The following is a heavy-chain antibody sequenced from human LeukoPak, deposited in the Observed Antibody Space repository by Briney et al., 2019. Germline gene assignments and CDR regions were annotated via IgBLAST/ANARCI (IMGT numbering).Heavy chain of an antibody. Sequence: SETLSLTCTVSGGSISSDYWSWIRQPAGKGLEWIGRIYTSGSTYYNPSLKSRVTMSVDTSKNQFSLKLSSVTAADTAVYYCARQALYSSSWYEDYWGKGTLVTVSS. D-gene: IGHD6-13*01. J-gene: IGHJ4*02. CDR2: IYTSGST. CDR1: GGSISSDY. CDR3: ARQALYSSSWYEDY. V-gene: IGHV4-4*07.